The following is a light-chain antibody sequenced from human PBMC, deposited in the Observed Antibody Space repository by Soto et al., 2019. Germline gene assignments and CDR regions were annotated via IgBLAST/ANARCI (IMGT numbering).Light chain of an antibody. V-gene: IGKV1-17*01. CDR2: AAS. Sequence: DIHMTQSPSSLSSSLGDRVTITCRASQVIRNDLCLYQQKSVKAPKRLIYAASSLQGGVPSRFSGSGSETEFTLTISSLQPEDFATYYCQQYRTFGQGTRLEIK. J-gene: IGKJ5*01. CDR3: QQYRT. CDR1: QVIRND.